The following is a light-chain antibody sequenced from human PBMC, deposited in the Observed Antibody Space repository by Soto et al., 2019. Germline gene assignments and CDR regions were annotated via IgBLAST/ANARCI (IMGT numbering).Light chain of an antibody. Sequence: QSVLTQPPSASGSPGQSVAISCTGTSSDVGGYNFVSWFQQHPGKAPRLMIYDVTKRPSGVPDRFSGSKSGNTASLTVSGLQPEDEADYYCASYAASDTFVFGTGTKVTVL. CDR2: DVT. CDR3: ASYAASDTFV. CDR1: SSDVGGYNF. J-gene: IGLJ1*01. V-gene: IGLV2-8*01.